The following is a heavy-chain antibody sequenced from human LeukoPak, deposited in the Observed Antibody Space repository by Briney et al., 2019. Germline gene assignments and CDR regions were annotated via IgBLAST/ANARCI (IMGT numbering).Heavy chain of an antibody. Sequence: GGSLRLSCAASGFSFSSYWMSWVRHAPGKGLEWVANIKQDGSEKYYVDSVKGRFTISRDNAKNSLYLQMNSLRAEDIAVYYCARGHRDGYTGYAFDIWGQGTMVTVSS. D-gene: IGHD5-24*01. CDR3: ARGHRDGYTGYAFDI. V-gene: IGHV3-7*01. CDR2: IKQDGSEK. J-gene: IGHJ3*02. CDR1: GFSFSSYW.